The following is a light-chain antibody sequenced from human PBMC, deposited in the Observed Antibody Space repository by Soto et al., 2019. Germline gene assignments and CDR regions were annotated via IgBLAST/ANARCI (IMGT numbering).Light chain of an antibody. CDR2: ESS. V-gene: IGKV3-11*01. CDR1: ESVSSGY. Sequence: EIVLTQSPVTLSLSPGDRATFSCRSSESVSSGYLAWYQQKPGQAPRLLIYESSNRATGIAARFSGSGSGTDFTLTISSLEPEDFAVYYCQQRSNWPQTFGQGTKVDIK. J-gene: IGKJ1*01. CDR3: QQRSNWPQT.